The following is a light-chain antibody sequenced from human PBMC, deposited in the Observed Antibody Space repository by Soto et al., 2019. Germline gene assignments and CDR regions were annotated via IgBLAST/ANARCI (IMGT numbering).Light chain of an antibody. CDR1: SSDVGGYNY. V-gene: IGLV2-14*01. Sequence: QSVLTQPASVSGSPGQSITISCTGTSSDVGGYNYVSWYQQHPGKAPKLMIYDVSNRPSGVSNRFSGSKSGNTASLTISGLKDEDEADYSCCSFRSSSTAVVFGVGTTLTVL. CDR2: DVS. J-gene: IGLJ2*01. CDR3: CSFRSSSTAVV.